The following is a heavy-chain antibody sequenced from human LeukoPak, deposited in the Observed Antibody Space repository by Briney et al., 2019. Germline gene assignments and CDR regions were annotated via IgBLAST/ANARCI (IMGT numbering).Heavy chain of an antibody. CDR2: ISGRGDST. J-gene: IGHJ4*02. D-gene: IGHD4-17*01. CDR3: AKGQTTVTTEFDY. V-gene: IGHV3-23*01. CDR1: GFTFSSYA. Sequence: PGGSLRLSCAASGFTFSSYAMTWVRQAPGKGLEWVSAISGRGDSTYYADSVKGRFTISRDNSKNTLYLQMTSLRAEDTAVYYCAKGQTTVTTEFDYWGQGTLVTVSS.